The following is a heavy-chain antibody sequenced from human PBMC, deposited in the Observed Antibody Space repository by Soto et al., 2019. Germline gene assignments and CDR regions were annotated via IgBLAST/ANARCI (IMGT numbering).Heavy chain of an antibody. D-gene: IGHD2-21*01. Sequence: QAQLVQSGGEVKKPGASVKVSCRASGYAFTSYGYAWVRQAPGQGLEWMGWISAYNGDTNYAQKFQDRVTLTTDTSTTTVHMELRNLGSDDTPVYYCARRGAYSTSITCLFDSFWGLGTLVTVSS. CDR1: GYAFTSYG. V-gene: IGHV1-18*01. CDR2: ISAYNGDT. J-gene: IGHJ4*02. CDR3: ARRGAYSTSITCLFDSF.